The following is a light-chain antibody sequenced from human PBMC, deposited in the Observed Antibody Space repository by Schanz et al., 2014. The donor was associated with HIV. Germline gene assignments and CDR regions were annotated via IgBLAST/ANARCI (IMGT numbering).Light chain of an antibody. CDR1: QGFGSY. CDR2: ATS. J-gene: IGKJ2*01. CDR3: QQSYSATPYT. Sequence: DIQLTQSPSFLSASVGDRVTITCRASQGFGSYLAWYQQRPGKAPKLLIYATSTLQNGVPSRFSGSGSGTHFTLTITSLQFDDFATYYCQQSYSATPYTFGQGTRLEIK. V-gene: IGKV1-39*01.